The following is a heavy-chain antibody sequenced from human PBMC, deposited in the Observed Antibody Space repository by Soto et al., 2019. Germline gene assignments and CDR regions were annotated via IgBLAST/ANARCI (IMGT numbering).Heavy chain of an antibody. CDR3: AREKGTSGYPD. Sequence: QVPLVQSGAEVNKPGASVKVSCKASGYTFTSYDINWVRQATGQGLEWMGWMNPNIGNTAYAQKFQGRITMTRNTSISTAYMELSSLRSEDTAVYYCAREKGTSGYPDWGQGTLVTVSS. CDR2: MNPNIGNT. V-gene: IGHV1-8*01. CDR1: GYTFTSYD. J-gene: IGHJ4*02. D-gene: IGHD3-22*01.